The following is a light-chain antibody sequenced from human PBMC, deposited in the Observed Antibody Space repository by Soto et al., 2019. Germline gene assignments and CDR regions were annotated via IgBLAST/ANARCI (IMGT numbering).Light chain of an antibody. J-gene: IGKJ2*01. CDR2: AAS. CDR1: QSISNS. Sequence: DIQMTQSPSSLSASVGDRVTITCLSSQSISNSLNWYQQKPGMAPKLLIYAASTLGYGVPSRFSGSGSSTHFTLTISSLQPDDFATYYCQQSFNSPMFTFGQGTKVAIK. V-gene: IGKV1-39*01. CDR3: QQSFNSPMFT.